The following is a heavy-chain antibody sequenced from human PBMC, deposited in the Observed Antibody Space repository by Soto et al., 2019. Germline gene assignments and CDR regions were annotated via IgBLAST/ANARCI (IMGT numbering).Heavy chain of an antibody. D-gene: IGHD3-22*01. Sequence: EVQLVESGGGLVQPGGSLRLSCAASGFTFSDHYMDWVRQAPGKGLEWVGRTRNKANSYTTEYSASVKGRLTISRDDSKNSLYLQMNSLKTEDTAVYYCARVSFMDLGMAVWGQGSTVTDSS. CDR1: GFTFSDHY. J-gene: IGHJ6*02. CDR2: TRNKANSYTT. V-gene: IGHV3-72*01. CDR3: ARVSFMDLGMAV.